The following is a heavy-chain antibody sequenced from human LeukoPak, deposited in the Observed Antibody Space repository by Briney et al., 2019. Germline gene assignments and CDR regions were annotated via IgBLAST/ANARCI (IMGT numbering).Heavy chain of an antibody. V-gene: IGHV4-59*02. CDR2: ASYSGGT. Sequence: SETLSLTCTVSGDSVSGHYWSWIRQTPGKGLEWIGYASYSGGTNYNPSLKRRVSISLDTSKNQFSLKLSSPAAADPAVYYCARAPMAITTSAFPDAFDFWGQGIMDTVSS. D-gene: IGHD5-12*01. CDR3: ARAPMAITTSAFPDAFDF. CDR1: GDSVSGHY. J-gene: IGHJ3*01.